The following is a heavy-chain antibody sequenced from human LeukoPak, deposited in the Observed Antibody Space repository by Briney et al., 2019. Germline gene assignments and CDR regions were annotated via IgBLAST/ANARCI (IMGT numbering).Heavy chain of an antibody. CDR2: ISGSGGST. Sequence: PGGSLRLSCAASGFTFSSYAMSWVRQAPGKGLEWVSAISGSGGSTYYADSVKGRFTISRDNSKSTLWLQMNSLRAEDTAVYYCAKYRTGTYKGDRPPYDYWGQGTLVTVSS. V-gene: IGHV3-23*01. D-gene: IGHD3/OR15-3a*01. CDR3: AKYRTGTYKGDRPPYDY. CDR1: GFTFSSYA. J-gene: IGHJ4*02.